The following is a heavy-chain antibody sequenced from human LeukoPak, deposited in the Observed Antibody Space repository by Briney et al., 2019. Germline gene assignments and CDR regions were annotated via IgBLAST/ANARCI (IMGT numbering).Heavy chain of an antibody. CDR1: GYSFTSYW. CDR3: ARTYCSSTSCGGMDV. CDR2: IYPGDSDT. D-gene: IGHD2-2*01. J-gene: IGHJ6*04. Sequence: GEALKISCKGSGYSFTSYWIGWGRPMPGKGVGWRGIIYPGDSDTRYSPSFQGQVTISADKSIRTAYLQWSSLKASDTAMYYCARTYCSSTSCGGMDVWGKGTTVTVSS. V-gene: IGHV5-51*01.